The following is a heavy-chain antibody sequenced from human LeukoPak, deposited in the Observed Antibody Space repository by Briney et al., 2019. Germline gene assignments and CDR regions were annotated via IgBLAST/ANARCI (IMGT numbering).Heavy chain of an antibody. J-gene: IGHJ5*02. CDR2: IFYTGRT. V-gene: IGHV4-59*01. D-gene: IGHD4-17*01. CDR3: ARVPDYGDYLNWFDP. Sequence: SETLSLTCSVSGVSFSDYYWTWIRQAPGKGLEWIGYIFYTGRTHYNPSLKSRVSISLDTSKSQFSLKLSSVTAADTAVYYCARVPDYGDYLNWFDPWGQGTLVTVSS. CDR1: GVSFSDYY.